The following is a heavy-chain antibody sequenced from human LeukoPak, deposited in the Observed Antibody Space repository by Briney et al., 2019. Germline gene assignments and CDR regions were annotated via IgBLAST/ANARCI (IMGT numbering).Heavy chain of an antibody. V-gene: IGHV3-74*03. CDR1: GSTFSTYW. D-gene: IGHD3-9*01. J-gene: IGHJ4*02. CDR3: ARDLDWILFDY. CDR2: VRPEGTTT. Sequence: GGSVRLSCAASGSTFSTYWMHWVRQAPGKGLVWVSRVRPEGTTTAYADSVKGRFTISRDNAKNTLFLQMNSLSAEDTAVYYCARDLDWILFDYWGQGTLVTVSS.